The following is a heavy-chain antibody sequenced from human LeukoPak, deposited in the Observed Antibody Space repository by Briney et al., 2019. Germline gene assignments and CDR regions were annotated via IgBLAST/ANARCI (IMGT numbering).Heavy chain of an antibody. Sequence: PGGSLRLSCAASGFTFSGSAMHWVRQASGKGLEWVGRIRSKANSYAAAYAASVKGRFTISRDDSKNTAYLQMNSLKTEDTAVYYCTRRDYYDSSGYYNLWGQGTLVTVSS. V-gene: IGHV3-73*01. CDR2: IRSKANSYAA. CDR1: GFTFSGSA. CDR3: TRRDYYDSSGYYNL. J-gene: IGHJ5*02. D-gene: IGHD3-22*01.